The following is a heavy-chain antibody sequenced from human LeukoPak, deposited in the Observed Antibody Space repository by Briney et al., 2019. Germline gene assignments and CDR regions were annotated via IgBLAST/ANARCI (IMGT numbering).Heavy chain of an antibody. J-gene: IGHJ4*02. Sequence: SETLSLTCTVSGGSISSSSYYWVWIRQPPGKGLEWIGSIYYSGSTYYNPSLKSRVTISVDTSKNQFSLKLSSVTAADTAVYYCARLLNAVYASDYWGQGTLVTVSS. CDR1: GGSISSSSYY. CDR2: IYYSGST. CDR3: ARLLNAVYASDY. V-gene: IGHV4-39*01. D-gene: IGHD2-8*01.